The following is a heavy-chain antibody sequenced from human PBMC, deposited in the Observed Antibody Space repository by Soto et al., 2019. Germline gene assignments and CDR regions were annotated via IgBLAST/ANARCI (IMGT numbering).Heavy chain of an antibody. V-gene: IGHV3-74*01. CDR1: GFTFSSYW. J-gene: IGHJ4*02. CDR2: INGDGSST. D-gene: IGHD3-10*01. CDR3: ARGRQYGYYVDY. Sequence: EVQLVESGGGLVQPGGSLRLSCAASGFTFSSYWMHWVRQAPGKGLVWVSRINGDGSSTNYADSVKGRFTISRDNAKNALYLQMNSLRPEDTAVYYCARGRQYGYYVDYWGQGTLVTVSS.